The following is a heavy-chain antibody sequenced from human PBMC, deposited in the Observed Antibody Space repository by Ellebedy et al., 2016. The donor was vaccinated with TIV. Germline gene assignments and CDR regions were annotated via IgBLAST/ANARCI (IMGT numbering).Heavy chain of an antibody. V-gene: IGHV1-46*04. J-gene: IGHJ4*02. CDR3: ARDYGDYLDY. CDR1: GYTFTSYS. D-gene: IGHD4-17*01. Sequence: AASVKVSCKASGYTFTSYSMHWVRQAPGQGLEWMGIINPSGGSTTYAQKLQGRLTMTRDTSTSTVYMELSSLRSEDTAVYYCARDYGDYLDYWGQGTLVTVSS. CDR2: INPSGGST.